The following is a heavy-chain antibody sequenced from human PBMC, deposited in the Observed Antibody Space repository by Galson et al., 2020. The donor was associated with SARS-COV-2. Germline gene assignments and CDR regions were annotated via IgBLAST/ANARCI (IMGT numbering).Heavy chain of an antibody. V-gene: IGHV3-30*04. CDR3: VRDKLGDKLEXXX. D-gene: IGHD3-16*01. CDR1: GFSFTLHP. J-gene: IGHJ1*01. Sequence: GESLKISCAASGFSFTLHPMHSVRQAPGKGLEWVAVSSYDGTQEFYAESVKGRFTISRDNSKSTLHLQMNGLRVDDTAVYYCVRDKLGDKLEXXXXGQGXXXTVXS. CDR2: SSYDGTQE.